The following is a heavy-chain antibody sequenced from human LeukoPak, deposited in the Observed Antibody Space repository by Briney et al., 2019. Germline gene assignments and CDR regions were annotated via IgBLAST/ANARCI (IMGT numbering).Heavy chain of an antibody. CDR2: ISGNGGST. CDR1: GFTFSTYA. J-gene: IGHJ4*02. CDR3: AKDLYYCVSSGYYHY. D-gene: IGHD3-22*01. V-gene: IGHV3-23*01. Sequence: LAGGSLRLSCAASGFTFSTYAMSWVRQAPGKGLEWVSAISGNGGSTYHADSVKGRFTISRDNSKNTLYLQMNSLRVEDTAVYYCAKDLYYCVSSGYYHYWGQGTLVTVSS.